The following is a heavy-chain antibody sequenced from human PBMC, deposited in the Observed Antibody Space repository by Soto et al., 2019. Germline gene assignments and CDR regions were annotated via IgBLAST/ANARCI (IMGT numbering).Heavy chain of an antibody. J-gene: IGHJ6*01. CDR1: GYSFTSYW. CDR2: IYPGDSDT. CDR3: ARRVSGYCSRTSCEGGKSFYYYYGMDV. Sequence: PGESLKISCKGSGYSFTSYWIGWVRQMPGKGLEWMGIIYPGDSDTRYSPSFQGQVTISADKSISTAYLQWSSLKASDTAMYYCARRVSGYCSRTSCEGGKSFYYYYGMDVWGQATTVTVSS. V-gene: IGHV5-51*01. D-gene: IGHD2-2*03.